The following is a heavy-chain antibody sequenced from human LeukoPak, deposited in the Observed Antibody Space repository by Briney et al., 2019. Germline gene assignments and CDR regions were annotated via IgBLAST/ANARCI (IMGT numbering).Heavy chain of an antibody. V-gene: IGHV3-33*01. CDR1: GFTFSSYG. D-gene: IGHD5-18*01. J-gene: IGHJ4*02. CDR3: ARSPRGYSYGYPRD. CDR2: IWYDGSNK. Sequence: GGSLRLSCAASGFTFSSYGMHWVRQAPGKGLEWVAVIWYDGSNKYYADSVKGRFTISRDNSKNTLYLQVNSLRAEDTAVYYCARSPRGYSYGYPRDWGQGTLVTVSS.